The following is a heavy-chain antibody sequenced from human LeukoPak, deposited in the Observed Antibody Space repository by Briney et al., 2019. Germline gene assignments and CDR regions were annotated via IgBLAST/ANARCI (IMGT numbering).Heavy chain of an antibody. J-gene: IGHJ4*02. V-gene: IGHV3-23*01. CDR2: ISGSGGST. CDR1: GFTFSSYA. D-gene: IGHD5-24*01. Sequence: GGSLRLSCAASGFTFSSYAMSWVRQAPGKGLEWVSAISGSGGSTYYADSVKGRFTISRDNSKNTLYLQMNSLRAEDTAIYYCTRVGYIDEGIDYWGQGTLVTVSS. CDR3: TRVGYIDEGIDY.